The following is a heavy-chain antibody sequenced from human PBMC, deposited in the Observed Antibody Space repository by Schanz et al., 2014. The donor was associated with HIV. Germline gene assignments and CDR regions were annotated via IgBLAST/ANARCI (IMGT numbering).Heavy chain of an antibody. CDR3: ARPDYDFWVDV. Sequence: EVQLLDSGGGLVQPGGSLRLSCAASGFIFNNYAMNWVRQAPGKGLEWVSGITDNGADTYYADSVKGRFTISRDNAKNSLSLQMNSLRAEDTAVYYCARPDYDFWVDVWGQGTTVIVSS. V-gene: IGHV3-23*01. CDR1: GFIFNNYA. D-gene: IGHD3-3*01. CDR2: ITDNGADT. J-gene: IGHJ6*02.